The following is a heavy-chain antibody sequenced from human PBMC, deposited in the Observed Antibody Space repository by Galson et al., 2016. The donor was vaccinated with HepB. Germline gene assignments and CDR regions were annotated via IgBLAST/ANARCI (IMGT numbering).Heavy chain of an antibody. Sequence: SLRLSCAASGFTFSDYGMHWVRQAPGKGLEWVAVISYDGTNTYYVDSVKGRFTISRDNSKITLFLQMDSLRLEDTAAYYCAKEGGISTTMLDYYYHYDMDVWGQGTTVTVSS. CDR2: ISYDGTNT. CDR1: GFTFSDYG. CDR3: AKEGGISTTMLDYYYHYDMDV. J-gene: IGHJ6*02. D-gene: IGHD3-10*02. V-gene: IGHV3-30*18.